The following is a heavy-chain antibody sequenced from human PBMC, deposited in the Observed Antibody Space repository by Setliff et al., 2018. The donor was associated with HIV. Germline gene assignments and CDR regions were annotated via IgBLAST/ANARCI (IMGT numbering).Heavy chain of an antibody. CDR3: ARFRNYSTPDY. CDR1: GGSIGVGC. V-gene: IGHV4-59*06. Sequence: SETLSLTCTVSGGSIGVGCWSWIRQPPGKGLEWIGYIYYSGSTYYNPSLKSRVTISLATSKNQFSLKLSSVTAADTAVYYCARFRNYSTPDYWGQGTLVTVSS. J-gene: IGHJ4*02. CDR2: IYYSGST. D-gene: IGHD1-7*01.